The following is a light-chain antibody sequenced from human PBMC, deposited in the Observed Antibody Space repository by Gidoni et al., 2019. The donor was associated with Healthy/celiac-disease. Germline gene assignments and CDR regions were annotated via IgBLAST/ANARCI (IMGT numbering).Light chain of an antibody. Sequence: DLVMTQSPYSLAVSLGERATINCKSSQSVLYSSNNKNYLAWYQQKPGQPPKLLIYGASTRESGVPDRFSGSGSGTDFTLTISSLQAEDVAVYYCQQYYSTPPTFGQGTKVEIK. J-gene: IGKJ1*01. CDR1: QSVLYSSNNKNY. CDR3: QQYYSTPPT. V-gene: IGKV4-1*01. CDR2: GAS.